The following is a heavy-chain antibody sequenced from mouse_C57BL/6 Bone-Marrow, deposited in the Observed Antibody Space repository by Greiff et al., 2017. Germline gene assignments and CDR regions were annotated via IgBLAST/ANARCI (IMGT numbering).Heavy chain of an antibody. CDR1: GYTFTSYG. J-gene: IGHJ4*01. D-gene: IGHD1-2*01. CDR3: ARRRPYAMDY. Sequence: QVQLQQSGAELARPGASVKLSCKASGYTFTSYGISWVKQRTGQGLEWIGEIYPRSGNTYYNEQFKGKATLTADKSSSTAYMELRSLTSEDSAVYFCARRRPYAMDYWGQGTSVTVSS. V-gene: IGHV1-81*01. CDR2: IYPRSGNT.